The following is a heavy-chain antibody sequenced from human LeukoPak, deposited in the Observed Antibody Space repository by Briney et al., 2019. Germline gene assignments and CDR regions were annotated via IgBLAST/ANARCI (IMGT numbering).Heavy chain of an antibody. V-gene: IGHV1-69*13. Sequence: ASVKVSCKASGGSFTFTSHAISWVRQAPGQGLEWMGGLIPIYGSANYAQKFQGRLTITSDESTRTVYMELSSLRSEDSAIHYCAGFFYDNSGDAFDIWGQGTMVTVSS. D-gene: IGHD3-22*01. CDR3: AGFFYDNSGDAFDI. J-gene: IGHJ3*02. CDR2: LIPIYGSA. CDR1: GGSFTFTSHA.